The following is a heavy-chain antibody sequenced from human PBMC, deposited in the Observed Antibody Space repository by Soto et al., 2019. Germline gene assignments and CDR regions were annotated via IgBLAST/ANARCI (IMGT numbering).Heavy chain of an antibody. Sequence: SGATLVNPKETLALTCTFSGFSLPTSGVGVGWIRQPPGKALEWLALIYWDNDKRYSTSLKSRLSFSKDTSDSQVVLTMTNMDPVDTATYYCARISRHTITTYGPIDYWGQGTLVTAPQ. J-gene: IGHJ4*02. CDR1: GFSLPTSGVG. D-gene: IGHD4-4*01. CDR3: ARISRHTITTYGPIDY. CDR2: IYWDNDK. V-gene: IGHV2-5*02.